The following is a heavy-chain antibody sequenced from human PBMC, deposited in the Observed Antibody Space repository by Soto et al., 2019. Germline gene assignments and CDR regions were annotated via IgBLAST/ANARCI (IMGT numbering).Heavy chain of an antibody. D-gene: IGHD2-8*01. CDR3: GRSNGFSDY. Sequence: ASVKVSCKASGGTFSSYGISWVRQAPGQGLEWMGWISAYNGNTNYAHQLQGRVTLTTDTSTSTAYMELRSLRSDDTAVYYCGRSNGFSDYWGQGTLVTVSS. CDR2: ISAYNGNT. V-gene: IGHV1-18*04. J-gene: IGHJ4*02. CDR1: GGTFSSYG.